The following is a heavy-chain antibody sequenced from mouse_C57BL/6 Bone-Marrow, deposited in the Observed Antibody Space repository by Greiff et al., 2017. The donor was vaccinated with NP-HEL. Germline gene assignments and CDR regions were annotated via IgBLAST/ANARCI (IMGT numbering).Heavy chain of an antibody. J-gene: IGHJ3*01. V-gene: IGHV1-26*01. CDR1: GYTFTDYY. D-gene: IGHD2-1*01. CDR2: INPNNGGT. CDR3: TLYPWFAY. Sequence: EVQLQQSGPELVKPGASVKISCKASGYTFTDYYMNWVKQSHGKSLEWIGDINPNNGGTSYNQKFKGKATLTVDKSSSTAYMELRSLTSEDSAVYYCTLYPWFAYWGQGTLVTVSA.